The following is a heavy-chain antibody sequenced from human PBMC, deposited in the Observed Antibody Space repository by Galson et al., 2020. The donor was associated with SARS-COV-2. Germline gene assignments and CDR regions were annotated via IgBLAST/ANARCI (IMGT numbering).Heavy chain of an antibody. Sequence: KMSGPTLVKPTQTLTLTCTFSGFSLSTSRLGVGWIRQPPAKALEWLAPIYWDDDNRSSSSLKSSLTITKDTSKNQVVLTTTNRDPVDTATYYCAHQMAAAGTEGYYYYYYGMDVWGQGTTVTVSS. D-gene: IGHD6-13*01. CDR1: GFSLSTSRLG. V-gene: IGHV2-5*02. CDR2: IYWDDDN. J-gene: IGHJ6*02. CDR3: AHQMAAAGTEGYYYYYYGMDV.